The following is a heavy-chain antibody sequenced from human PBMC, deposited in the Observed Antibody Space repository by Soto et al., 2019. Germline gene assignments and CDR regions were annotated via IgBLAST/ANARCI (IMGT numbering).Heavy chain of an antibody. CDR2: ISYSGST. Sequence: ETLSLTCTVSGGSISGHYWSWIRQPPGKGLQYIGYISYSGSTNYNPSLKSRVTISVDTSNNQFSLRLSSVTAADTAVYYCARDVGLQHDTGYYDFWSGKNNWFDPWGQGTLVTVSS. J-gene: IGHJ5*02. D-gene: IGHD3-3*01. V-gene: IGHV4-59*11. CDR3: ARDVGLQHDTGYYDFWSGKNNWFDP. CDR1: GGSISGHY.